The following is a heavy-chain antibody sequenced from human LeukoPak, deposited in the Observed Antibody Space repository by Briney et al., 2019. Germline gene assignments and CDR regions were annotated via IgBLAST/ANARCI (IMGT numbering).Heavy chain of an antibody. Sequence: GASVKVSCKASGGTFSSYAISWVRQAPGQGLEWMGRIIPILGIANYAQKFQGRVTITADKSTSTAYMELSSLRSEDTAVYYCAREDIVVVPAATEGFDYWGRGTLVTVSS. CDR3: AREDIVVVPAATEGFDY. D-gene: IGHD2-2*01. V-gene: IGHV1-69*04. J-gene: IGHJ4*02. CDR1: GGTFSSYA. CDR2: IIPILGIA.